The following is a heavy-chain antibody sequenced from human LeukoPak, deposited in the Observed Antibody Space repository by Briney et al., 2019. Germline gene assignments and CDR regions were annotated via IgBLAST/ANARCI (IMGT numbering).Heavy chain of an antibody. Sequence: GGSLRLSCVASGFAFSTYWMTWVRQAPGKGLEWVANINQDGRHRYFVNSVEGGFSISRDNAKNSLYLQVDSLRADDTAVYYCARGGRGWFDPWGQGTLVTVSS. D-gene: IGHD1-26*01. CDR3: ARGGRGWFDP. CDR1: GFAFSTYW. V-gene: IGHV3-7*01. CDR2: INQDGRHR. J-gene: IGHJ5*02.